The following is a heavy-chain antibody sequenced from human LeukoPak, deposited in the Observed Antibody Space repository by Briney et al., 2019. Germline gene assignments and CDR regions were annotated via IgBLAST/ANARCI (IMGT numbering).Heavy chain of an antibody. CDR3: ARAAIAARPPNWFDP. CDR1: GFTFSQYW. D-gene: IGHD6-6*01. Sequence: PGGSLRLSCAASGFTFSQYWMSWVRQAPGKGLEWVANIKHDGSEKQDGSEKNYVDSVKGRFTISRDNAKNSLYLQMNSLRAEDTAVYYCARAAIAARPPNWFDPWGQGTLVTVSS. J-gene: IGHJ5*02. V-gene: IGHV3-7*03. CDR2: IKHDGSEKQDGSEK.